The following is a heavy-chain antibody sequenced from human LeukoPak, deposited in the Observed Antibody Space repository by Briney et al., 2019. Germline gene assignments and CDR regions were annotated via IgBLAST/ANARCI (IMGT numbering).Heavy chain of an antibody. CDR2: ISWNSGSI. J-gene: IGHJ4*02. CDR1: GFTCDDYA. CDR3: AKYRLVWLPAPVFDY. Sequence: GGSLRLSCAASGFTCDDYAMHWVRQAPGKGLEWVSGISWNSGSIGYADSVKGRFTVSRDNAKNSLYLQMNSLRAEDTAMYYCAKYRLVWLPAPVFDYWGQGILVTVSS. V-gene: IGHV3-9*01. D-gene: IGHD5-24*01.